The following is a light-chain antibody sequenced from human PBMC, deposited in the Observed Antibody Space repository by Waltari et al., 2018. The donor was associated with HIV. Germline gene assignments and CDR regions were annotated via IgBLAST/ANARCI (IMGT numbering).Light chain of an antibody. V-gene: IGLV2-8*01. J-gene: IGLJ2*01. CDR3: TSYGVSNNVR. CDR1: SSDIGAYKY. CDR2: EVR. Sequence: QSALTQPPSASGSPGQSVTISCTGTSSDIGAYKYVPWYQQHPVKAPKLLNSEVRKRPSGVPDRFSCAKSCNTASLTVSGLQAEDEADYYCTSYGVSNNVRFGGGTKLTVL.